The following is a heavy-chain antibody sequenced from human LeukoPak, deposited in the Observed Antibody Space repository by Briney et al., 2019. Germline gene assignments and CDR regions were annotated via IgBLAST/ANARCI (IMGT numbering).Heavy chain of an antibody. Sequence: ASVKVSCKASGYTFTSYGISWVRQAPGQGLEWMGWISAYNGNTNYAQKLQGRVTMTTDTSTSTAYMELRSLRSDDTAVYYCARTNYYDSSGYYSYWGQGTLVTVSS. CDR3: ARTNYYDSSGYYSY. J-gene: IGHJ4*02. D-gene: IGHD3-22*01. CDR1: GYTFTSYG. V-gene: IGHV1-18*01. CDR2: ISAYNGNT.